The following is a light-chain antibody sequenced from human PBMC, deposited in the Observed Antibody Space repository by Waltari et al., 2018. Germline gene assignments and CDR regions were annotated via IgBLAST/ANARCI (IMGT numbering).Light chain of an antibody. CDR3: QQSYSTPRWT. CDR2: AAS. J-gene: IGKJ1*01. V-gene: IGKV1-39*01. Sequence: DIQMTHSASSLSASVGDRVTITCRASQSISSYLNWYQQKPGKAPKLLIYAASSLQSGVPSRFSGSGSVTDFTLTISSLQPEDFATYYCQQSYSTPRWTFGQGTKVEIK. CDR1: QSISSY.